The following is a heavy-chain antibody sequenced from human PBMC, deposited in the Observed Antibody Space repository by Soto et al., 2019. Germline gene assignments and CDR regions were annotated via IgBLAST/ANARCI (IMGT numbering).Heavy chain of an antibody. CDR2: IHGSYGRT. V-gene: IGHV3-23*01. CDR3: AKIVRGTDMFFES. CDR1: GFAFSTIV. J-gene: IGHJ4*02. Sequence: QSGGSLRLSCAASGFAFSTIVMTWVRQAPGKGLEWVSSIHGSYGRTWYADSVKGRFTISRDNSKDTLFLQLDSLRGDDSAIYYCAKIVRGTDMFFESWGQGTLVTVSS. D-gene: IGHD2-21*01.